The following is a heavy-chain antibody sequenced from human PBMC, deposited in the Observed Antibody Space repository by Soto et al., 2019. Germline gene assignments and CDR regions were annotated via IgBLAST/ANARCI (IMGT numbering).Heavy chain of an antibody. CDR1: GFSFSSYA. CDR3: AKDLGYTSSWYYALHI. J-gene: IGHJ3*02. CDR2: ISGSGGTT. D-gene: IGHD6-13*01. Sequence: GGSLRLSCVGSGFSFSSYAMNWVRQAPGQGLEWVSGISGSGGTTFYADSVKGRFTISRDNSKNTLYLQMNSLRAEDTAVYYCAKDLGYTSSWYYALHIWGQGTMVTVSS. V-gene: IGHV3-23*01.